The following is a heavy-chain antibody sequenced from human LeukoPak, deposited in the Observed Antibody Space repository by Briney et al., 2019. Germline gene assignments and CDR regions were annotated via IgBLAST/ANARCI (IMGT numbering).Heavy chain of an antibody. Sequence: ASVKVSCKASGYTFTGYYMHWVRQAPGQGLEWMGRINPNSGGTNYAQKFQGRVTMIRDTSISTAYMELSRLRSDDTAVYYCATALKYGGNSGYYFDYWGQGTLVTASS. J-gene: IGHJ4*02. CDR2: INPNSGGT. V-gene: IGHV1-2*06. CDR3: ATALKYGGNSGYYFDY. D-gene: IGHD4-23*01. CDR1: GYTFTGYY.